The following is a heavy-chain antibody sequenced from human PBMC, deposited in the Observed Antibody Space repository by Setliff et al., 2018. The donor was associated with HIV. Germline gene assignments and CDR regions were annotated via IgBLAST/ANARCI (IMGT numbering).Heavy chain of an antibody. Sequence: SGPTLVNPTETLTLTCTVSGFSLSNTRLGVSWIRQPPGKALEWLAQIFSSDEKSYSASLKSRLTISKDTSKSQVVLTMTNMDPVDTATYYCARISTAGGTLGYWGQGTLVTVSS. V-gene: IGHV2-26*01. D-gene: IGHD6-13*01. CDR1: GFSLSNTRLG. CDR3: ARISTAGGTLGY. J-gene: IGHJ4*02. CDR2: IFSSDEK.